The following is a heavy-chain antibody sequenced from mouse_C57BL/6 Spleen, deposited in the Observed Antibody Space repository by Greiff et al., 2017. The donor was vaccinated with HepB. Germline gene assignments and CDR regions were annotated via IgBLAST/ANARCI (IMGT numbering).Heavy chain of an antibody. J-gene: IGHJ4*01. CDR3: ARGGYDEAMDY. Sequence: VESEGGLVQPGSSMKLSCTASGFTFSDYYMAWVRQVPEKGLEWVANINYDGSSTYYLDSLKSRFIISRDNAKNILYLQMSSLKSEDTATYYCARGGYDEAMDYWGQGTSVTVSS. CDR1: GFTFSDYY. V-gene: IGHV5-16*01. D-gene: IGHD2-2*01. CDR2: INYDGSST.